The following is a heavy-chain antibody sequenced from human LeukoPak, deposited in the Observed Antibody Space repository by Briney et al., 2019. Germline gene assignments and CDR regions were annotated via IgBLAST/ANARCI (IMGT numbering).Heavy chain of an antibody. CDR1: GFTFSSYA. CDR3: AKDGVVTATLYYFDY. Sequence: RSGGSLRLSCAASGFTFSSYAMHWVRQAPGKGLEWVAVISYDGSNKYYADSVKGRFTISRDNSKNTLYLQMNSLRAEDTAVYYCAKDGVVTATLYYFDYWGQGTLVTVSS. CDR2: ISYDGSNK. V-gene: IGHV3-30-3*01. D-gene: IGHD2-21*02. J-gene: IGHJ4*02.